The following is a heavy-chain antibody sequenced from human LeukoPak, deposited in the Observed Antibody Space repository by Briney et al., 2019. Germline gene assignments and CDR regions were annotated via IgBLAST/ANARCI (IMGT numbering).Heavy chain of an antibody. CDR2: IYGIGSA. CDR1: AFTVSNNY. D-gene: IGHD6-13*01. Sequence: GGSQKLSCAVSAFTVSNNYMSWVRQAPGKGLEWVSLIYGIGSAYYADSVKGRFTISRDNSRNTLYLQMNSLRAEDTAVYYCARLLAAPNTKNYWGQGTLVTVSS. CDR3: ARLLAAPNTKNY. V-gene: IGHV3-53*01. J-gene: IGHJ4*02.